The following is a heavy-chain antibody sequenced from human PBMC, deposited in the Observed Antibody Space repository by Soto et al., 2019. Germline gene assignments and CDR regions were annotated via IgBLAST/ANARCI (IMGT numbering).Heavy chain of an antibody. CDR2: IIPIFGTA. V-gene: IGHV1-69*13. CDR3: ARGDRSGGNAEIDY. D-gene: IGHD2-15*01. CDR1: GGTFSSYA. J-gene: IGHJ4*02. Sequence: GPSVKVSCKASGGTFSSYAISWVRQAPGQGLEWMGGIIPIFGTANYAQKFQGRVTITADESTSTAYMELSSLRSEDTAVYYCARGDRSGGNAEIDYWGQGTLVTVSS.